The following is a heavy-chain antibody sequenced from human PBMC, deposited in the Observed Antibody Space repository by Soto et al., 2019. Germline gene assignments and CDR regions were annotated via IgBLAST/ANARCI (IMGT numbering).Heavy chain of an antibody. CDR2: INHSGST. V-gene: IGHV4-34*01. CDR1: GGSFSGYY. CDR3: ARDRADIVATIRSDHYYMDV. Sequence: SETLSLTCAVYGGSFSGYYWSWIRQPPGKGLEWIGEINHSGSTNYNPSLKSRVTISVDTSKNQFSLKLSSVTAADTAVYYCARDRADIVATIRSDHYYMDVWGKATTVPVAS. J-gene: IGHJ6*03. D-gene: IGHD5-12*01.